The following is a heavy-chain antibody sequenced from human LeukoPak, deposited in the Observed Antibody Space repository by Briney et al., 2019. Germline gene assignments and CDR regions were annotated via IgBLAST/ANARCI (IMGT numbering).Heavy chain of an antibody. Sequence: PSETLSLTCTGSGGSISSSSYYWGWIRQPPGKGLEWIGSIYYSGSTNYNPSLKSRVTISVDTSKNQFSLKLSSVTAADTAIYYCARAVSGRFDYWGQGTLVTVSS. V-gene: IGHV4-39*07. CDR1: GGSISSSSYY. CDR3: ARAVSGRFDY. CDR2: IYYSGST. J-gene: IGHJ4*02. D-gene: IGHD6-19*01.